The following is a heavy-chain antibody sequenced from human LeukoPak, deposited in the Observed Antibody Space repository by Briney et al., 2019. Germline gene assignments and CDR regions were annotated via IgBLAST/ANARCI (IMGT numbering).Heavy chain of an antibody. D-gene: IGHD1-26*01. CDR2: IKPGGGGT. CDR1: GYTVTNYH. J-gene: IGHJ4*02. CDR3: AREAGATDY. Sequence: GASVKVSCKASGYTVTNYHMHWVRQAPGQGLEWMGVIKPGGGGTRYAQSFQGRVTMTRDTSTRTLYMELSSLRPEDTAVYYCAREAGATDYWGQGTLVTVSS. V-gene: IGHV1-46*01.